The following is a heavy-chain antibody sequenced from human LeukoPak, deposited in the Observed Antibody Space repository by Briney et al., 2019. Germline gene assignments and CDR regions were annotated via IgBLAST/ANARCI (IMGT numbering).Heavy chain of an antibody. Sequence: PGGSLRLSCAASGFTFSSYSMNWVRQAPGKGLEWVSSISSSSSYIYYADSVKGRFTISRDNAKNSLYLQMNSLRAEDTAVYYCARDHGPGRIARAFDIWGQGTMVTVSS. J-gene: IGHJ3*02. CDR3: ARDHGPGRIARAFDI. V-gene: IGHV3-21*01. D-gene: IGHD6-13*01. CDR1: GFTFSSYS. CDR2: ISSSSSYI.